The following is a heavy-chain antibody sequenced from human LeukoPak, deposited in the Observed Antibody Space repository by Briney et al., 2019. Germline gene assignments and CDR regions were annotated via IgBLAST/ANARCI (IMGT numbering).Heavy chain of an antibody. CDR3: ARYTRWRGRILTGHDDAFDI. J-gene: IGHJ3*02. Sequence: PSETLSLTCTVSGGSISSGGYYWSWIRQPPGKGLEWIGYIYHSGGTYYNPSLKSRVTISVDRSKNQFSLKLSSVTAADTAVYYCARYTRWRGRILTGHDDAFDIWGQGTMVTVSS. D-gene: IGHD3-9*01. V-gene: IGHV4-30-2*01. CDR2: IYHSGGT. CDR1: GGSISSGGYY.